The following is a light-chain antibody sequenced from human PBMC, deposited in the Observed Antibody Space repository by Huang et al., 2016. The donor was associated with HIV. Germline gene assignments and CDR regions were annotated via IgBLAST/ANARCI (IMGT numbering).Light chain of an antibody. CDR2: DAS. J-gene: IGKJ3*01. CDR3: QQYDNLVA. V-gene: IGKV1-33*01. CDR1: QDISNY. Sequence: DIQMTQSPSSLSASVGDRVTITCQASQDISNYLNWYQQKPGKAPNLLSYDASNLETGVPSRFSGSGSGTDFTFTISSLQPEDIATYYCQQYDNLVAFGPGTKVDIE.